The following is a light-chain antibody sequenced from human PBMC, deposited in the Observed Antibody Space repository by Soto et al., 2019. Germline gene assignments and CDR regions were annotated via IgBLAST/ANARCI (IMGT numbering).Light chain of an antibody. J-gene: IGLJ2*01. CDR2: EGS. CDR1: SSDVGSYNL. V-gene: IGLV2-23*01. CDR3: CSYAGSSAVV. Sequence: QSALTQPASVSGSPGQSITISCTVTSSDVGSYNLVSWYQQHPGKAPKLMIYEGSKRPSGVSNRVSGSKSGNTASLTLSGLQVEDEADYYCCSYAGSSAVVFGGGTKLTVL.